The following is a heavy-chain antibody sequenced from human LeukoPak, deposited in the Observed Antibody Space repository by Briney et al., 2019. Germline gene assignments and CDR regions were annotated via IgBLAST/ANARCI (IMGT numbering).Heavy chain of an antibody. J-gene: IGHJ5*02. D-gene: IGHD2-8*01. Sequence: PSETLSLTCTVSGGSISSSSYYWGWIRQPPGKGLEWIGSIYYSGSTYYNPSLKSRVTISVDTSKNQFSLKLSSVTAADTAAYYCARHGLYEDTINWFDPWGQGTLVTVSS. CDR2: IYYSGST. CDR3: ARHGLYEDTINWFDP. V-gene: IGHV4-39*01. CDR1: GGSISSSSYY.